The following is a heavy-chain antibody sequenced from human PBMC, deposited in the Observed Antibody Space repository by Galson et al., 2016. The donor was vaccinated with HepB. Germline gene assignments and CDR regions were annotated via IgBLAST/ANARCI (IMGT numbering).Heavy chain of an antibody. V-gene: IGHV3-64D*06. CDR1: GFTFTTYA. J-gene: IGHJ4*02. CDR3: VKDGGDETYFDY. Sequence: SLRLSCAASGFTFTTYAMHWVRQASGKGLEYVSAVTSTGTDTYYADSVKGRFTISRDNSKNTLYLQMSSLRAQDTAVYYCVKDGGDETYFDYWGQGTLVTVSS. CDR2: VTSTGTDT. D-gene: IGHD3-3*01.